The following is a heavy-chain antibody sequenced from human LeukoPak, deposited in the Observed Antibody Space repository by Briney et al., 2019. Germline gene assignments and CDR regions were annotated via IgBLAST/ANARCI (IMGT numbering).Heavy chain of an antibody. Sequence: GASVKVSCKASGYTFTGYYMHWVRQAPGQGLEWMGWINPNSGGTNYAQKFQGRVTMTRDTSISTAYMELSRLRSDDTAVYYCARGSVVVPAATHTPDFDYWGQGTLVTVSS. CDR1: GYTFTGYY. CDR3: ARGSVVVPAATHTPDFDY. J-gene: IGHJ4*02. V-gene: IGHV1-2*02. CDR2: INPNSGGT. D-gene: IGHD2-2*01.